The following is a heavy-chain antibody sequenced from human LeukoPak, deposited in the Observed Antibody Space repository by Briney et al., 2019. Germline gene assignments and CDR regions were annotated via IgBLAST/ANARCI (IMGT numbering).Heavy chain of an antibody. CDR1: GFTFSSYS. Sequence: GGSLRLSCAASGFTFSSYSMNWVRQAPGKGLEWVSSISSSSSYIYYADSVKGRFTISRDNAKNSLYLQMNSLRAEDTAVYYCAKGVVVAARDGYWGQGTLVTVSS. V-gene: IGHV3-21*04. J-gene: IGHJ4*02. D-gene: IGHD2-15*01. CDR3: AKGVVVAARDGY. CDR2: ISSSSSYI.